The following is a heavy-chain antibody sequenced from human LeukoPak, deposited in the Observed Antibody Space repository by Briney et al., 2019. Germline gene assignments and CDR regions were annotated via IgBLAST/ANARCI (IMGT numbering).Heavy chain of an antibody. CDR3: ARDATIAAPLMS. CDR2: IYHTGST. Sequence: SETLSLTCAVYGGSFSGYYGGWIRQPPGKGLEWIGSIYHTGSTYYNPSLKSRVTISVDTSKNQFSLKLTSVTAADTAVYYCARDATIAAPLMSWGQGTLVIVSS. J-gene: IGHJ4*02. CDR1: GGSFSGYY. D-gene: IGHD6-13*01. V-gene: IGHV4-38-2*02.